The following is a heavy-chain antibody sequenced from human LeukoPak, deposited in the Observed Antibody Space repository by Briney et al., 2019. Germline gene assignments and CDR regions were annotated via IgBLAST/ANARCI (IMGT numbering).Heavy chain of an antibody. CDR2: IYNSGST. D-gene: IGHD2-8*02. CDR1: GGSIGTTNYY. Sequence: PSETLSLTCTVSGGSIGTTNYYWGWIRQPPGKGLEWIGNIYNSGSTYYNPSLMSRVTISVDTSKNQFSLNLSSVTAADTAVYYCARDTGPFDYWGQGTLVTVSS. J-gene: IGHJ4*02. V-gene: IGHV4-39*07. CDR3: ARDTGPFDY.